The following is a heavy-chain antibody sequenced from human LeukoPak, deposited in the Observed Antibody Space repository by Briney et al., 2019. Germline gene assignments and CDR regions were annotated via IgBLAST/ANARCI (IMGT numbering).Heavy chain of an antibody. CDR3: ACGLGGSCQDD. V-gene: IGHV1-46*01. J-gene: IGHJ4*02. D-gene: IGHD3-16*01. CDR1: GYGFTTYY. Sequence: GSSVKVSRKGSGYGFTTYYTHLMRLGPGQGLGLVGVLNISSSSTIYAKKFQARVNITRDTSTSTVYMELNSLRSEDKAVYYCACGLGGSCQDDCGQGTLVTPSS. CDR2: LNISSSST.